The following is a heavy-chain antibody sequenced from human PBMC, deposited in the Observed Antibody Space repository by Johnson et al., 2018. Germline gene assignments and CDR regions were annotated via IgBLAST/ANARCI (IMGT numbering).Heavy chain of an antibody. Sequence: VQLVESGGGLVQPGGSLRLSCAASGFTFSSYWMHWVRQAPGKGLVWVSRIYSDGSDTNYADTVKGRFTISRANAKNTLYLQMNSLRAEDTAVYYCARESSYSDAFDIWGQGTMVTVSS. D-gene: IGHD1-26*01. CDR2: IYSDGSDT. V-gene: IGHV3-74*01. CDR1: GFTFSSYW. J-gene: IGHJ3*02. CDR3: ARESSYSDAFDI.